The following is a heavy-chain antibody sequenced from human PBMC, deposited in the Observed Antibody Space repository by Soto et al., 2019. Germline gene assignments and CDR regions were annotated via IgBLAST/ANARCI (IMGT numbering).Heavy chain of an antibody. CDR3: ARGQRPFYYGSGSYFCY. D-gene: IGHD3-10*01. J-gene: IGHJ4*02. CDR2: IYYSGST. CDR1: GGSISSGGYY. Sequence: PSETLSLTCTVSGGSISSGGYYWSWIRQHPGKGLEWIGYIYYSGSTYYNPSLKSRVTISVDTSKNQFSLKLSSVTAADTAVYYCARGQRPFYYGSGSYFCYWGQGNLVTVSS. V-gene: IGHV4-31*03.